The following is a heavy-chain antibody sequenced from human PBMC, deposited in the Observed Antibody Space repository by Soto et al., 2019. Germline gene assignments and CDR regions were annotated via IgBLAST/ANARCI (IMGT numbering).Heavy chain of an antibody. CDR3: ATVLVPAAMLAFGYDY. D-gene: IGHD2-2*01. V-gene: IGHV3-23*01. CDR2: ISGSGGST. J-gene: IGHJ4*02. CDR1: GFTFSSYA. Sequence: GESLKISCAASGFTFSSYAMSWVRQAPGKGLEWVSAISGSGGSTYYADSVKGRFTISRDNSKNTLYLQMNSLRAEDTAVYYCATVLVPAAMLAFGYDYWGQGTLVTVSS.